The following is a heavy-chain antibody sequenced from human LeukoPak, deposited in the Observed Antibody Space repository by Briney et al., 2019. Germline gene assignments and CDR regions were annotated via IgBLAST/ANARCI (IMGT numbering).Heavy chain of an antibody. J-gene: IGHJ4*02. D-gene: IGHD3-22*01. CDR3: AKVPHYDSSGPIDY. CDR2: IYSGGST. V-gene: IGHV3-66*01. CDR1: EFSVGSNY. Sequence: GGSLRLSCAASEFSVGSNYMTWVRQAPGKGLEWVSLIYSGGSTYYADSVKGRFTISRDNSKNTLYLQMNSLRAEDTAVYYCAKVPHYDSSGPIDYWGQGTLVTVSS.